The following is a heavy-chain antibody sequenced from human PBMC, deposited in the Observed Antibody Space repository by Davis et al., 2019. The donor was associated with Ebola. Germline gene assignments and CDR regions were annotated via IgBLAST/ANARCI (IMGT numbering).Heavy chain of an antibody. V-gene: IGHV3-73*01. CDR1: GFTFSSYA. J-gene: IGHJ6*03. CDR2: IRSKANSYAT. CDR3: AKENGELAGYYYYMDV. Sequence: GESLKISCAASGFTFSSYAMHWVRQASGKGLEWVGRIRSKANSYATAYAASVKGRFTISRDDSKNTAYLQMNSLRAEDTAVYYCAKENGELAGYYYYMDVWGKGTTVTVSS. D-gene: IGHD1-26*01.